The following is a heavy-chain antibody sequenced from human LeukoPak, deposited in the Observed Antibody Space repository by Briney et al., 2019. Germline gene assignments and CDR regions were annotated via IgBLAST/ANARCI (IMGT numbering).Heavy chain of an antibody. CDR2: IYSGGST. J-gene: IGHJ4*02. V-gene: IGHV3-66*01. CDR3: ARFRGYSSSWYIDY. Sequence: PGGSLRFSCAASGFTFSSYAMSWVRQAPGKGLEWVSVIYSGGSTYYADSVKGRFTISRDNSKNTLYLQMNSLRAEDTAVYYCARFRGYSSSWYIDYWGQGTLVTVSS. D-gene: IGHD6-13*01. CDR1: GFTFSSYA.